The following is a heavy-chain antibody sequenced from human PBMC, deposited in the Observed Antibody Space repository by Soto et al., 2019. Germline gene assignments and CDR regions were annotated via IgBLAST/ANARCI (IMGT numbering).Heavy chain of an antibody. CDR3: ARARSYYYDSSGYPYHFDY. J-gene: IGHJ4*02. CDR1: GGSISSSSYY. CDR2: IYYSGST. Sequence: PSETLSLTCTVSGGSISSSSYYWGWIRQPPGKGLEWIGSIYYSGSTYYNPSLKSRVTISVDTSKNQFSLKLSSVTAADTAVYYCARARSYYYDSSGYPYHFDYWGQGTLVTVSS. V-gene: IGHV4-39*01. D-gene: IGHD3-22*01.